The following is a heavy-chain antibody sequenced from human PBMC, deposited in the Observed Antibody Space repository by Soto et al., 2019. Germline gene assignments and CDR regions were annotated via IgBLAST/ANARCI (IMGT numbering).Heavy chain of an antibody. J-gene: IGHJ4*02. Sequence: EVQLVESGGGLVQPGRSLRLSCAASGFTFDDYAMHWVRQAPGKGLEWVSGISWNSGSIGYADSVKCRFTISRDNAKNSLYLQMNSLSAEDTALYYCANTPDYASRRFDYWGQGTLVTVSS. CDR3: ANTPDYASRRFDY. V-gene: IGHV3-9*01. CDR2: ISWNSGSI. D-gene: IGHD4-17*01. CDR1: GFTFDDYA.